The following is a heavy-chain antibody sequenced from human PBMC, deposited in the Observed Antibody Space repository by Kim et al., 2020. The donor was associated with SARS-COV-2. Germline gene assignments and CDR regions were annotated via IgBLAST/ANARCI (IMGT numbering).Heavy chain of an antibody. J-gene: IGHJ4*02. CDR3: ARDQSAGYSSSWNDY. CDR2: ISYEGSNK. V-gene: IGHV3-33*05. D-gene: IGHD6-13*01. CDR1: GFTCSSYS. Sequence: GGSLRLSCAASGFTCSSYSMHWVRQAPGKGLEWVAVISYEGSNKYYADSVKGRFTISRDNSKNTLYLQMNSLRAEDTAVYYCARDQSAGYSSSWNDYWGQGTLVTVSS.